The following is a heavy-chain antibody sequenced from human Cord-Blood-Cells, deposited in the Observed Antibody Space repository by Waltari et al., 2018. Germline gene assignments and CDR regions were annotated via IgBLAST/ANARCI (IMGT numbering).Heavy chain of an antibody. J-gene: IGHJ5*02. CDR3: ARQIAAAGIELDWFDP. CDR1: GGSISSGSYY. D-gene: IGHD6-13*01. Sequence: QLQLQESGPGLVKPSGTLSLPCTVPGGSISSGSYYWGWIRQPPGKGPECIGSIYYWGSTTYTPSLKIRVTVSVDTSNNQVSLKLSSVTAADTAVYYCARQIAAAGIELDWFDPWGQGTLVTVSS. CDR2: IYYWGST. V-gene: IGHV4-39*01.